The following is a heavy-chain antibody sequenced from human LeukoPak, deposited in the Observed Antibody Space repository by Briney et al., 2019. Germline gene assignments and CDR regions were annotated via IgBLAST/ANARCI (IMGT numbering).Heavy chain of an antibody. V-gene: IGHV4-34*01. Sequence: SSETLSLTCAVYGGSFSGYNWSWIRQPPGKGLEWIGEINHSGSTNYNPSLKSRVTISVDTSKNQFSLKLSSVTAADTAVYYCARGAVAGTGYYYIDVWGKGTTVTVSS. CDR1: GGSFSGYN. D-gene: IGHD6-19*01. CDR2: INHSGST. J-gene: IGHJ6*03. CDR3: ARGAVAGTGYYYIDV.